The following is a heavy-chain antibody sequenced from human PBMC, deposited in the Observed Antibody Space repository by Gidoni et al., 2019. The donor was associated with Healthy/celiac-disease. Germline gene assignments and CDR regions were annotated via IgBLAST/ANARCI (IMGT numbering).Heavy chain of an antibody. J-gene: IGHJ6*03. CDR1: GGPISRGSYY. CDR2: IYISGST. CDR3: ARAENYYGSGGYYYYMDV. V-gene: IGHV4-61*02. Sequence: QVQLQESGPGLVKPSQTLSLTCTVSGGPISRGSYYWSWIRQPAGKGLEWIGRIYISGSTNYNPSLKSRVTISVDTSKNQFSLKLSSVTAADTAVYYCARAENYYGSGGYYYYMDVWGKGTTVTVSS. D-gene: IGHD3-10*01.